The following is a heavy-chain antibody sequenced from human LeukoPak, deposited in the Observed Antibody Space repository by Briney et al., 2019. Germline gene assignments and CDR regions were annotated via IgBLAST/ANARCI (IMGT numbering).Heavy chain of an antibody. Sequence: QSGGSLRLSCAASGFTFSSYGMHWVRQAPGKGLEWVAVIWYDGSNKYYADSVKGRFTISRDNSKNTLYLQTNSLRAEDTAVYYCARDNSMTTDAFDVWGQGTMVTVSS. J-gene: IGHJ3*01. CDR3: ARDNSMTTDAFDV. V-gene: IGHV3-33*08. CDR1: GFTFSSYG. D-gene: IGHD4-17*01. CDR2: IWYDGSNK.